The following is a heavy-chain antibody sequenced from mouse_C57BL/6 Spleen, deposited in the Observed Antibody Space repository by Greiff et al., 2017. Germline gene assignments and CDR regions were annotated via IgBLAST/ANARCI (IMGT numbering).Heavy chain of an antibody. J-gene: IGHJ4*01. CDR1: GFTFSSYG. Sequence: EVMLVESGGDLVKPGGSLKLSCAASGFTFSSYGMSWVRQTPDKRLEWVATISSGGSYTYYPDSVKGRFTISRDNAKNTLYLQMSSLKSEDTAMYYCARLMVTTGPYAMDYWGQGTSVTVSS. CDR3: ARLMVTTGPYAMDY. D-gene: IGHD2-2*01. V-gene: IGHV5-6*01. CDR2: ISSGGSYT.